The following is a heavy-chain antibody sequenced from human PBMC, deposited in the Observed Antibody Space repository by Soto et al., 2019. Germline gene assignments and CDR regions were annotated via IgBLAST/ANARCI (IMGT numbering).Heavy chain of an antibody. V-gene: IGHV1-24*01. CDR2: FDPEDGET. J-gene: IGHJ6*02. CDR3: ATDQQLVQEVYYYGMEV. D-gene: IGHD6-13*01. Sequence: ASVKVSCKVSGYTLTELSMHWVRQAPGKGLEWMGDFDPEDGETIYAQKFQGRVTMTEDTSTDTAYMELSSLRSEDTAVYYCATDQQLVQEVYYYGMEVWGQGTTVTVS. CDR1: GYTLTELS.